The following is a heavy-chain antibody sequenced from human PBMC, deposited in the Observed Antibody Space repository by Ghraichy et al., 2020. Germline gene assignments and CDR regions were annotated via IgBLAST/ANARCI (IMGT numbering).Heavy chain of an antibody. CDR1: AGSISSYY. J-gene: IGHJ6*02. Sequence: SETLSLTCTVSAGSISSYYWSWIRQSPGKGLEWIGYIFYSGTTTYNPSLKRRVTMSVDTSTNQLSLTLTSVTAADTAVYYCASVACSGGSCYPGGFYFGRVVWGQGTTVTVCS. CDR2: IFYSGTT. CDR3: ASVACSGGSCYPGGFYFGRVV. D-gene: IGHD2-15*01. V-gene: IGHV4-59*01.